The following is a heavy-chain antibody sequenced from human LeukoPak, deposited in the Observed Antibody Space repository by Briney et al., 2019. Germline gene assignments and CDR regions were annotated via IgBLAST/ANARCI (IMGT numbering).Heavy chain of an antibody. CDR1: GGSFSGYY. CDR3: ARVRTTIFGVVTRPFDY. CDR2: VNHSGST. D-gene: IGHD3-3*01. V-gene: IGHV4-34*01. Sequence: SETLSLTCAVYGGSFSGYYWSWIRQPPGKGLEWIGEVNHSGSTNYNPSLKSRVTISLDTSKNQFSLKLSSVTAADTAVYYCARVRTTIFGVVTRPFDYWGQGTLVTVSS. J-gene: IGHJ4*02.